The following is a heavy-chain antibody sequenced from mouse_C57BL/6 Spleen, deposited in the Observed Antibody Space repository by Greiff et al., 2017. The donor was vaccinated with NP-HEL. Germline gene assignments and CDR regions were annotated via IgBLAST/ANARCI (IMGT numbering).Heavy chain of an antibody. CDR3: TLWDWFAY. CDR1: GFTFSNYW. V-gene: IGHV6-3*01. J-gene: IGHJ3*01. CDR2: IRLKSDNYAT. Sequence: EVKLVESGGGLVQPGGSMKLSCVASGFTFSNYWMNWVRQSPEKGLEWVAQIRLKSDNYATHYAVSVKGRFTISRDDSKRSVYLQMNNLRAEDTGIYYCTLWDWFAYWGQGTLVTVSA. D-gene: IGHD4-1*01.